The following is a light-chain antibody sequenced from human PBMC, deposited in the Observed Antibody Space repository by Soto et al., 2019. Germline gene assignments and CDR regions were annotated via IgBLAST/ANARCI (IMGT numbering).Light chain of an antibody. CDR3: SSYRTSNTRQIV. Sequence: ALPRSEYGRVGQGQTSRFSRNRYRRDVGGYNYVSWYQHHPGKAPKLMIYDVSNRPSGVSNRFSGSKSGNTASLSISGLQPEDEADYYCSSYRTSNTRQIVCGTGTKVTVL. CDR1: RRDVGGYNY. V-gene: IGLV2-14*03. CDR2: DVS. J-gene: IGLJ1*01.